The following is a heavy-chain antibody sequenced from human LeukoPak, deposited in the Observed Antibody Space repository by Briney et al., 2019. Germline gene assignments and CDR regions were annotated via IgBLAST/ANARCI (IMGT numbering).Heavy chain of an antibody. CDR1: GSTVSSNY. CDR2: IYSGGST. CDR3: ARDSGYCSGGSCYRWFDP. V-gene: IGHV3-66*02. Sequence: GGSLRLSCAASGSTVSSNYMSWVRQAPGKGLEWVSVIYSGGSTYYADSVKGRFTISRDNSKNTLYLQMNSLRAEDTAVYYCARDSGYCSGGSCYRWFDPWGQGTLVTVSS. J-gene: IGHJ5*02. D-gene: IGHD2-15*01.